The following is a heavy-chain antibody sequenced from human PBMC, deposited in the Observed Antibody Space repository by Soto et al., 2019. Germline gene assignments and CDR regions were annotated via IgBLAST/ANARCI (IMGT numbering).Heavy chain of an antibody. CDR3: ASKSYYDPYTFYP. V-gene: IGHV4-4*02. Sequence: QVQLQEPGPGLVKPSGTLSLTCAVSGGSISTTHWCTWVRQPPGKGLEWIGEIYHSGSTNYNPSLKSRVTISVDTSKNQFSLKLSSVTAADTAVYYCASKSYYDPYTFYPWSQGPLVTVSS. D-gene: IGHD3-22*01. CDR2: IYHSGST. CDR1: GGSISTTHW. J-gene: IGHJ5*02.